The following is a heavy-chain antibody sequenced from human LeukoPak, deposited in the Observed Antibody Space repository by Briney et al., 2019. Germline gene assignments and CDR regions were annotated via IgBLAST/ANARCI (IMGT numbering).Heavy chain of an antibody. CDR3: AKDIVVVPAAIGYYYYYGMDV. CDR1: GFTFSSYG. V-gene: IGHV3-30*18. CDR2: ISYDGSNK. D-gene: IGHD2-2*01. J-gene: IGHJ6*02. Sequence: GGSLRLSCAASGFTFSSYGIHWVRQAPGKGLEWVAVISYDGSNKYYADSVRGRFTISGDNSKNTLYLQMNSLRAEDTAVYYCAKDIVVVPAAIGYYYYYGMDVWGQGTTVTVSS.